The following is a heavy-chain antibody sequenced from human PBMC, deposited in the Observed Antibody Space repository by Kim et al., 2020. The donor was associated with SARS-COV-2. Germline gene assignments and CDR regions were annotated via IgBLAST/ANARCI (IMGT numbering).Heavy chain of an antibody. CDR2: IKGNCEGGKT. D-gene: IGHD3-10*01. J-gene: IGHJ4*02. CDR3: ARGGVGGILDS. CDR1: GFNFNDAW. V-gene: IGHV3-15*01. Sequence: GGSLRLSCAASGFNFNDAWMSWVRQAPGKGLEWVGRIKGNCEGGKTDYAAPGKGTFTISRDDSKNTLYLKMNSLKIEETAGYYCARGGVGGILDSWGQGTRVTVSS.